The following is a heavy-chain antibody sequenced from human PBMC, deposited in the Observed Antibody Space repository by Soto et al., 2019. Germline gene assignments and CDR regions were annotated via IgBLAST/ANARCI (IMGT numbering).Heavy chain of an antibody. J-gene: IGHJ4*02. CDR3: ASLRYGDFPYSFDY. Sequence: EVQLVESGGGLVKPGGSLRLSCAASGFTFSSYSMNWVRQAPGKGLEWVSSISSSSSYIYYADSVKGRFTISRDNAKNSLYLQMNSLRAEDTAVYYCASLRYGDFPYSFDYWGQGTLVTVSS. V-gene: IGHV3-21*01. D-gene: IGHD4-17*01. CDR1: GFTFSSYS. CDR2: ISSSSSYI.